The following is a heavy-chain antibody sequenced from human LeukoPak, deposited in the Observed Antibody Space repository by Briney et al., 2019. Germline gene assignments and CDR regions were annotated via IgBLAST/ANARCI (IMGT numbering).Heavy chain of an antibody. D-gene: IGHD5-24*01. J-gene: IGHJ4*02. Sequence: GASVKVSCKASGGTFSSYAISWVRQAPGQGLEWMGGIIPIFGTANYAQKFQGRVTITADESTSTAYMELRSLRSDDTAVYYCARILEMSTIELDYWGQGTLVTVSS. V-gene: IGHV1-69*13. CDR2: IIPIFGTA. CDR3: ARILEMSTIELDY. CDR1: GGTFSSYA.